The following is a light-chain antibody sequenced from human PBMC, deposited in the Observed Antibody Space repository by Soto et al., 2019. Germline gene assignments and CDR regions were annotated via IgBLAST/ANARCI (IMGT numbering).Light chain of an antibody. J-gene: IGKJ4*01. CDR1: QDISSS. Sequence: DVQITQSPSTLSASVGDRVTITCRASQDISSSLAWYQQKAGKAPKLLIYGASILQSGVPSGFSGSGFGTDFTLTISSLRAEDFAIYFRQQTKSYPSTFGGGTKVDIK. V-gene: IGKV1-9*01. CDR3: QQTKSYPST. CDR2: GAS.